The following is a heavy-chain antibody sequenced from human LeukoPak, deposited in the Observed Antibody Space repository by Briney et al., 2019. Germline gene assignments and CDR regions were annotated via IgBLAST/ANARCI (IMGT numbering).Heavy chain of an antibody. Sequence: TSETLSLTCTVSGGSISSSSYYWGWIRQPPGKGLEWIGSIYYSGSTYYNPSLKSRVTISVDTSKNQFSLKLNSVTAADTAVYYCASWGATHHYFDSWGRGTLVTVSS. V-gene: IGHV4-39*01. D-gene: IGHD1-26*01. CDR1: GGSISSSSYY. J-gene: IGHJ4*02. CDR2: IYYSGST. CDR3: ASWGATHHYFDS.